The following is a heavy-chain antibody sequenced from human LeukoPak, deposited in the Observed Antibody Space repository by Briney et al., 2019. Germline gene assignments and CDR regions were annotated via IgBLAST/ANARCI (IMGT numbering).Heavy chain of an antibody. CDR1: GVSFSGHY. CDR2: INHSGSA. D-gene: IGHD6-19*01. CDR3: ARGLPLAVAGTQLDY. V-gene: IGHV4-34*01. Sequence: SETLSLTCAVYGVSFSGHYWSWIRQPPGKGLEWIGEINHSGSANYNPSLKSRVTISLDTPKNQFSLNLTSVSAADTAVYYCARGLPLAVAGTQLDYWGQGPLVTVSS. J-gene: IGHJ4*02.